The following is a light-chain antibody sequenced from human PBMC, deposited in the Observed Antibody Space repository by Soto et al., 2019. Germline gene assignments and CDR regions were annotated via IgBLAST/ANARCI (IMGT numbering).Light chain of an antibody. CDR1: QGIRND. CDR2: AAS. J-gene: IGKJ2*01. CDR3: LQDFTYPYA. V-gene: IGKV1-6*01. Sequence: AIRLTQSPSSLSASVGDRVTISCRASQGIRNDLGWYQQKPGKAPKLLIYAASRLQSGVPSRFSGSGAGTDFTLTISSLQPEDFATYYCLQDFTYPYAFGQGTNLEI.